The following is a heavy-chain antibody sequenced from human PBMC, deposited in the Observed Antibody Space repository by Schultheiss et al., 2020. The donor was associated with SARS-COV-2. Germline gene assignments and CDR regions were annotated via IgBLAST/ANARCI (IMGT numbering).Heavy chain of an antibody. D-gene: IGHD6-13*01. J-gene: IGHJ5*02. Sequence: ETLSLTGAVSGGSISSSNWWSWVRQPPGKGLEWIGEINHSGSTNYNPSLKSRITISVDTSKNQFSLKLSSVTAADTAVYYCARSGGQLDAPWGQGTLVTVSS. CDR1: GGSISSSNW. V-gene: IGHV4-4*02. CDR3: ARSGGQLDAP. CDR2: INHSGST.